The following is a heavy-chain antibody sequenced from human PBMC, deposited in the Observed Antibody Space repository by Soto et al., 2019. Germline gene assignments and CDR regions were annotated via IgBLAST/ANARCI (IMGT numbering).Heavy chain of an antibody. Sequence: ASVKVSCKASGYTFTSYDINWVRQATGQGLEWMGWMNPNSGNTGYAQKFQGRVTMTRNTSISTAYMELSSLRSEDTAVHYCARAPRKSYDFWSGYYSYWGQGTLVTVSS. V-gene: IGHV1-8*01. CDR1: GYTFTSYD. D-gene: IGHD3-3*01. CDR3: ARAPRKSYDFWSGYYSY. J-gene: IGHJ4*02. CDR2: MNPNSGNT.